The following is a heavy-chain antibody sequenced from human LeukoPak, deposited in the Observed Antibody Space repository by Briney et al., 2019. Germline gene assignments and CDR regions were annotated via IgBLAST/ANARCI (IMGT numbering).Heavy chain of an antibody. J-gene: IGHJ4*02. CDR2: INPNSGGT. D-gene: IGHD4-23*01. Sequence: GASVKVSCKASGYTFTGYYMHWVRQAPGQGLEWMGWINPNSGGTNYAQKFQGRVTMTRDTSISTAYMELSRLRSDDTAVYYCARAHTPYGGEYYFDYWGQGTLVTVSS. CDR3: ARAHTPYGGEYYFDY. V-gene: IGHV1-2*02. CDR1: GYTFTGYY.